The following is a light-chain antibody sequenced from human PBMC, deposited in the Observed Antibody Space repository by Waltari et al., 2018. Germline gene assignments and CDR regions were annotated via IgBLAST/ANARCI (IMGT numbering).Light chain of an antibody. J-gene: IGKJ2*03. CDR2: EAS. CDR1: QGITND. Sequence: DIQMTQSQSSLSASVGDRFTITCRASQGITNDLAWYQQKPGETPKLLIYEASSLQSGIPSRFSGSGSGTDFTLTISSLQSEDFATYYCQHYYSTPYSFGQGTKVE. V-gene: IGKV1-NL1*01. CDR3: QHYYSTPYS.